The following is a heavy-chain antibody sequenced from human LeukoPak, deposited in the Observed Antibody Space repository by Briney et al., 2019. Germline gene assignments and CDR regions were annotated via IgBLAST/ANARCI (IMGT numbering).Heavy chain of an antibody. J-gene: IGHJ4*02. CDR3: AHFTVTTLSFDY. D-gene: IGHD4-17*01. CDR1: GFSLSTSGVG. CDR2: IYWDDDK. V-gene: IGHV2-5*02. Sequence: SGPTLVKPTQTLTLTCTFSGFSLSTSGVGVGWIRQPPGTALEWLALIYWDDDKRYSPSLKSRLTITKDTSKNQVVLTMTNMDPVDTATYYRAHFTVTTLSFDYWGQGTLVTVSS.